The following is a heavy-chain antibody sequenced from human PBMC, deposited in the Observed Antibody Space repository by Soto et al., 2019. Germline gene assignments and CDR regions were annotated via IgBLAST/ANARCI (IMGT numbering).Heavy chain of an antibody. CDR3: ARHFLNDYGDRGAFDI. Sequence: QVQLVQSGAEVKKPGASVKVSCKASGYTFTGYYMHWVRQAPGQGLEWMGWINPNSGGTNYAQKFQGWVTMTRDTSISTAYMELSRLRSDDTAVYYCARHFLNDYGDRGAFDIWGQGTMVTVSS. D-gene: IGHD4-17*01. CDR1: GYTFTGYY. J-gene: IGHJ3*02. CDR2: INPNSGGT. V-gene: IGHV1-2*04.